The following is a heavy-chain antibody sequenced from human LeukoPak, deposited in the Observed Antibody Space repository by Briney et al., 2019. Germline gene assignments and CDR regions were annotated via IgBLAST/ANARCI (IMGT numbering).Heavy chain of an antibody. V-gene: IGHV4-34*01. CDR1: GGSFSGYY. CDR3: ARGGPILRRRYNWFGP. Sequence: SETLSLTCAVYGGSFSGYYWSWIRQPPGKGLEWIGEINHSGSTNYNPSLKSRVTISVDTSKNQFSLKLSSVTAADTAVYYCARGGPILRRRYNWFGPWGQGTLVTVSS. CDR2: INHSGST. J-gene: IGHJ5*02. D-gene: IGHD3-16*01.